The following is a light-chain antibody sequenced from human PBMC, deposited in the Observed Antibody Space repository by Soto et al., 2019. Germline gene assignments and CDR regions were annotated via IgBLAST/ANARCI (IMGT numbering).Light chain of an antibody. V-gene: IGKV3-20*01. CDR1: QSVSSY. Sequence: EIVLTQSPGTLSLSPGERATLSCRASQSVSSYLAWYQQKPGQAPRLLIYDASNRATGIPARFSGSGSGTDFTLTISRLEPEDFAVYYCQQYGNSIPITFGQGTRLEI. CDR3: QQYGNSIPIT. CDR2: DAS. J-gene: IGKJ5*01.